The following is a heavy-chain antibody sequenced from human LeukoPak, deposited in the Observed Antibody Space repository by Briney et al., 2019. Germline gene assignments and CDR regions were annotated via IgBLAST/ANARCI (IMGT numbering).Heavy chain of an antibody. CDR2: ISYNGDST. CDR3: VSDRETQEQI. V-gene: IGHV3-64D*09. CDR1: GLTFSSYE. Sequence: GGSLRPSCAASGLTFSSYEMNWVRQAPGKGLEYVSAISYNGDSTYYVDSVKGRFTISRDNSKHTLDLQMSSLRPEDTAVYYCVSDRETQEQIWGPGTLVTVSS. D-gene: IGHD1-26*01. J-gene: IGHJ3*02.